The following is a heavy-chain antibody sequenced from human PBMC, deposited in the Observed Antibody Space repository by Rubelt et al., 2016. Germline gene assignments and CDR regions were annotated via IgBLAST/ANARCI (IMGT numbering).Heavy chain of an antibody. CDR3: ARVWELYFDY. V-gene: IGHV4-39*07. J-gene: IGHJ4*02. CDR2: IYYSGST. D-gene: IGHD1-26*01. Sequence: QVQLQESGPGLVKPSETLSLTCTVSGGSISSYYWSWIRQPPGKGLEWIGSIYYSGSTYYNPSLKSRVTISVDTSKNQFSLKLSSVTAADTAVYYCARVWELYFDYWGQGTLVTVSS. CDR1: GGSISSYY.